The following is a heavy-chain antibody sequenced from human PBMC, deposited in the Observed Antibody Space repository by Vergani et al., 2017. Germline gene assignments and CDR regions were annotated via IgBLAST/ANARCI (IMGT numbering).Heavy chain of an antibody. D-gene: IGHD3-3*01. CDR3: ARGGGDFWSGYATSGFDY. J-gene: IGHJ4*02. Sequence: VQLVQSGAEVKKPGESLKISCKGSGYSFTSYWIGWVRQMPGKGLEWMGIIYPGDSDTRYSPSFQGQVTISAAKSISTAYLQWSSLKASDTAMYYWARGGGDFWSGYATSGFDYWGQGTLVTVSS. CDR2: IYPGDSDT. CDR1: GYSFTSYW. V-gene: IGHV5-51*01.